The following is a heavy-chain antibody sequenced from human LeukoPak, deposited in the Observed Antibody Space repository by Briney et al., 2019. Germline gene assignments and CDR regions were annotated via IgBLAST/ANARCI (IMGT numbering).Heavy chain of an antibody. D-gene: IGHD4-17*01. CDR2: IRYDGSNK. Sequence: PGGSLRLSCAASGFTFSSYGMHWVRQAPGKGLEWVAFIRYDGSNKYYADSVKGRFTISRDNSKNTLYLQMNSLRAEDTAVYYCGQDGDYAVQHWGQGTLVTVSS. J-gene: IGHJ1*01. CDR1: GFTFSSYG. V-gene: IGHV3-30*02. CDR3: GQDGDYAVQH.